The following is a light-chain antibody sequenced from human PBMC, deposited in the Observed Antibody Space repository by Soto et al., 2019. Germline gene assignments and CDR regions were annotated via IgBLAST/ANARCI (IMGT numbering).Light chain of an antibody. Sequence: QSVLTQPPSASGTPGQRVTISCSGDSSSIERNTVSWYQQLPGMAPKLMMSAVSKRPSGVPDRFSGSKSGTTASLTISGLQAEDEADYYCCSYAGSYTLLFGGGTKLTVL. J-gene: IGLJ2*01. CDR2: AVS. V-gene: IGLV1-44*01. CDR3: CSYAGSYTLL. CDR1: SSSIERNT.